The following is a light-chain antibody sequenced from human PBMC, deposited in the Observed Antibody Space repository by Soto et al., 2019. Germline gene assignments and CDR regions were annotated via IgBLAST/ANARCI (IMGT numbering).Light chain of an antibody. Sequence: QSALTQPASVSGSPGQSITISCTGTSSDVGGYNYVSWYQHHPGKAPKLLIYDVSYRPSGISNRFSGSKSGNTASLTISGLQAEDEADYYCCSHTSCSTLYVFGTGTKLTVL. J-gene: IGLJ1*01. CDR3: CSHTSCSTLYV. CDR2: DVS. V-gene: IGLV2-14*03. CDR1: SSDVGGYNY.